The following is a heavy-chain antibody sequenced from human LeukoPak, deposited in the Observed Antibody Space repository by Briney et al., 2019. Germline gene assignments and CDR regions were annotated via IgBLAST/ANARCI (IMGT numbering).Heavy chain of an antibody. CDR3: ARYCSSSRCLYYYHMDV. J-gene: IGHJ6*03. D-gene: IGHD2-2*01. CDR1: GFTFSTYS. CDR2: ISSASSYI. V-gene: IGHV3-21*01. Sequence: GGSLRLSCAASGFTFSTYSMNWVRQAPGKGLEWVSSISSASSYIYYADSVKGRFTISRDDAKNSLYLQMNSVRAEDTAVYYCARYCSSSRCLYYYHMDVWGKGTTVTVSS.